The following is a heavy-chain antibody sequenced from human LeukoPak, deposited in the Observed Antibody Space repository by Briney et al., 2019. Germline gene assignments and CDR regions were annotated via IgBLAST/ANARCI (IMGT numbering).Heavy chain of an antibody. CDR3: ARLLSGITIFGDAFDI. D-gene: IGHD3-3*01. V-gene: IGHV1-69*10. CDR2: IIPILGTA. CDR1: GGTFSSYA. Sequence: SVKVSCKASGGTFSSYAISWVRQAPGQGLEWMGGIIPILGTANYAQKFQGRVTITADKSTSTAYMELSSLRSEDTAVYYCARLLSGITIFGDAFDIWGQGTMVTVSS. J-gene: IGHJ3*02.